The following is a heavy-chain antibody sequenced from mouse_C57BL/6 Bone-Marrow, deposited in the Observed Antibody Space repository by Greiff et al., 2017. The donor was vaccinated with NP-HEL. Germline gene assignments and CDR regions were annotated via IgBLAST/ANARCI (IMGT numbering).Heavy chain of an antibody. Sequence: EVKLLESGGDLVKPGGSLKLSCAASGFTFSSYGMSWVRQTPDKRLEWVATISSGGSYTYYPDSVKGRFTISRDNANNTLDLQMSSLKSEDTAMYYCASLYGGYGYAMDYWGQGTSVTVSS. CDR2: ISSGGSYT. J-gene: IGHJ4*01. CDR1: GFTFSSYG. V-gene: IGHV5-6*02. D-gene: IGHD2-3*01. CDR3: ASLYGGYGYAMDY.